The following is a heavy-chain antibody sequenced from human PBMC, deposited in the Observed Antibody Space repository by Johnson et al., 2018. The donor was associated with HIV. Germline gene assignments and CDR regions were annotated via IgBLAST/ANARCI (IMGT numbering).Heavy chain of an antibody. D-gene: IGHD2-8*02. J-gene: IGHJ3*02. CDR3: ARDDCTAGICYNAFDI. CDR1: GFTFDDYA. V-gene: IGHV3-9*01. Sequence: VQLVEYGGGLVQPGRSLRLSCAASGFTFDDYAMHWVRQAPGKGLEWVSGISWNSGSIGYADSVKGRFTISRDNAKNSLYLQMNRLRAEDTALYYCARDDCTAGICYNAFDIWGQGTMVTVSS. CDR2: ISWNSGSI.